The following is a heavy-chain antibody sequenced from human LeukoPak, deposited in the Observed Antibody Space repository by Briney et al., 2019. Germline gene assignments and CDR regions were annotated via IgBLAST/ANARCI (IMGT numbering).Heavy chain of an antibody. CDR2: ISYDGSNK. D-gene: IGHD1-26*01. J-gene: IGHJ4*02. CDR3: AKDLEDFGSYYLDY. Sequence: GGSLRLSCAASGFTFSSYGMHWVRQAPGKGLEWVAVISYDGSNKYYADSVKGRFTISRDNSKNTLYLQMNSLRAEDTAVYYCAKDLEDFGSYYLDYWGQGTLVTVSS. V-gene: IGHV3-30*18. CDR1: GFTFSSYG.